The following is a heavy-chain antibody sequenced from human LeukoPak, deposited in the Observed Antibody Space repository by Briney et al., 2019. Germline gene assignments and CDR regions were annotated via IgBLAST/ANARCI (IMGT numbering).Heavy chain of an antibody. CDR3: ARGAVGYCSSTSCYTGDYYYYYYMDV. D-gene: IGHD2-2*02. V-gene: IGHV1-8*01. CDR1: GYTFTSYD. J-gene: IGHJ6*03. CDR2: MNPNSGNT. Sequence: ASVKVSCKASGYTFTSYDINWVRQATGQGLEWMGWMNPNSGNTGYAQKFQGRVTMTRNTSISTAYMELSSLRSEDTAVYYCARGAVGYCSSTSCYTGDYYYYYYMDVWGKGTTVTVSS.